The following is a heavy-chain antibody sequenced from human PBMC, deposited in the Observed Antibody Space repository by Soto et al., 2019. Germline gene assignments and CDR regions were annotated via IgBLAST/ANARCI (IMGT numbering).Heavy chain of an antibody. D-gene: IGHD3-22*01. CDR2: IYHSGST. J-gene: IGHJ4*02. V-gene: IGHV4-38-2*01. CDR1: GYSISSGYY. Sequence: SETLSLTCAVSGYSISSGYYWGWIRQPPGKGLEWIGSIYHSGSTYYNPSLKSRVTISVDTSKNQFSLKLSSVTAADTAVYYCARVDGHSSGSYYDYWGQGTMVTVYS. CDR3: ARVDGHSSGSYYDY.